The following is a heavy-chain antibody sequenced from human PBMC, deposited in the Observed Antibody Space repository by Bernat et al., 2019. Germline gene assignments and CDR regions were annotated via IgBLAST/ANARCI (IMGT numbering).Heavy chain of an antibody. CDR1: GGSISSYY. J-gene: IGHJ4*02. Sequence: QVQLQESGPGLVKPSETLSLTCTVSGGSISSYYWSWIRQPPGKGLEWIGYIYYSGSTNYNPSLKSRVTISVDTSKNQFSLKLSAVTAADTAVYYCARVVSGWYFPSQFDYWGQGTLVTVSS. CDR3: ARVVSGWYFPSQFDY. D-gene: IGHD2-15*01. CDR2: IYYSGST. V-gene: IGHV4-59*01.